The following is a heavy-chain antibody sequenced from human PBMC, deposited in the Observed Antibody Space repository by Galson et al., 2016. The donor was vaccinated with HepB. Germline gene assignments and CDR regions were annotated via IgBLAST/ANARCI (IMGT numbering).Heavy chain of an antibody. CDR2: ITASGAVT. V-gene: IGHV3-23*01. CDR3: AKGGDGYIRYYDS. CDR1: EFTFSNYA. D-gene: IGHD5-24*01. Sequence: SLRLSCAASEFTFSNYAMTWVRQAPGKGLEGVSAITASGAVTYYADSVKGRFTLSRDTSKNTLYLQMNSLRVEDTAIYYCAKGGDGYIRYYDSWGQGTLVTVSS. J-gene: IGHJ4*02.